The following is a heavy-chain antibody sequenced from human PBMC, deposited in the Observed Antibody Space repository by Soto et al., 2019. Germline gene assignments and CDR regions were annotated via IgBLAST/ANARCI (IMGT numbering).Heavy chain of an antibody. CDR1: GGTFSSYA. Sequence: GASVKVSCKASGGTFSSYAISWVRQAPGQGLEWMGGIIPIFGTANYAQKFQGRVTITADESTSTAYTELSSLRSEDTAVYYCARDYYDSSGYPGSPLFDLWGRGTLVTVSS. V-gene: IGHV1-69*13. CDR3: ARDYYDSSGYPGSPLFDL. D-gene: IGHD3-22*01. CDR2: IIPIFGTA. J-gene: IGHJ2*01.